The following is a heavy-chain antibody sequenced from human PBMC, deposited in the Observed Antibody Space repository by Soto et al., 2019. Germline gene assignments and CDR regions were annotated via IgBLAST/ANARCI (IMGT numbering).Heavy chain of an antibody. CDR1: GATVSVYG. V-gene: IGHV1-69*06. D-gene: IGHD1-1*01. CDR3: ARVVQLGSNYAMDV. Sequence: QVRLAQSGAEVRSPGSSVRVSCKASGATVSVYGITWVRKAPRQGLEWVGAILPMYRKTNYAQKFQGRVTITADKSPDTFYLELSRLRSDDTAIYFCARVVQLGSNYAMDVWGQGTTVVVSS. CDR2: ILPMYRKT. J-gene: IGHJ6*02.